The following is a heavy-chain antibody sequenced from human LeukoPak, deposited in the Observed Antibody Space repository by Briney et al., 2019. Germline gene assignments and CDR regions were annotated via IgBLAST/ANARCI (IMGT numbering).Heavy chain of an antibody. CDR1: GFTFSSYS. Sequence: GGSLRLSCAASGFTFSSYSMTWVRQAPGKGLEWVASVSSSSAYIYYTNSVKGRFTVSRDNAGKSVYLQMNSLRVEDTALYFCAREYGYNKRIDYWGQGILVTVSS. CDR2: VSSSSAYI. D-gene: IGHD5-24*01. J-gene: IGHJ4*02. CDR3: AREYGYNKRIDY. V-gene: IGHV3-21*01.